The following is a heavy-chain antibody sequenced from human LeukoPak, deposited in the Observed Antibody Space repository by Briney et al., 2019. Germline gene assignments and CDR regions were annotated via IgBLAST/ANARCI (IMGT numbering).Heavy chain of an antibody. CDR3: ASSGSYRFDY. CDR1: GSTFSSYA. Sequence: PGGSLRLSCAASGSTFSSYAMHWVRQAPGEGLEWVAVISYDGSNKYYADSVKGRFTISRDNAKNSLYLQMNSLRDEDTAVYYCASSGSYRFDYWGQGTLVTVSS. D-gene: IGHD1-26*01. CDR2: ISYDGSNK. J-gene: IGHJ4*02. V-gene: IGHV3-30-3*01.